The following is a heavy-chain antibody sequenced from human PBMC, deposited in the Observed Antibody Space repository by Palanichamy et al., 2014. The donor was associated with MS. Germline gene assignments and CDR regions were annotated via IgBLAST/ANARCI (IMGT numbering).Heavy chain of an antibody. CDR3: SRDWWSLGDV. CDR2: INGDGSDI. Sequence: EVQLVESGGGLVQPGGSLRLSCAASGFTFRSFPMHWARQVSGKGLVWVSRINGDGSDITYADSVKGRFTTSRDNADNTLYLQMNSLSIEDTGVYYCSRDWWSLGDVWGQGTTVTVSS. CDR1: GFTFRSFP. D-gene: IGHD2-15*01. J-gene: IGHJ6*02. V-gene: IGHV3-74*01.